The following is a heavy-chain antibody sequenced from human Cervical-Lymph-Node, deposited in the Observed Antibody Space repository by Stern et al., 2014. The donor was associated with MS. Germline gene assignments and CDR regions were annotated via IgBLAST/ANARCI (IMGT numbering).Heavy chain of an antibody. J-gene: IGHJ6*02. CDR3: ARDEIGQTTTHYYYYGMDV. D-gene: IGHD1-1*01. Sequence: MQLVESGAEVKKPGSSVKVSCKASGGTFSSQALSWVRQAPGQGLEWLGGIIPIFGAAHYAQKFQGRVTITADESTSTVYMELRGLRSDDTAVYYCARDEIGQTTTHYYYYGMDVWGQGTTVIVSS. V-gene: IGHV1-69*01. CDR2: IIPIFGAA. CDR1: GGTFSSQA.